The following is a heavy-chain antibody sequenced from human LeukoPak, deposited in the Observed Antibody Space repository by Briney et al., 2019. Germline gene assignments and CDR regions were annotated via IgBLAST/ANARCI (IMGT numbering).Heavy chain of an antibody. CDR1: GFTFSGSA. D-gene: IGHD1-26*01. CDR2: IDKKDKGYATAT. CDR3: TRDSGTYNWFDP. J-gene: IGHJ5*02. Sequence: GWAVKLSCVDCGFTFSGSAIHGVRPSSGKGRAGVGKIDKKDKGYATATAYAASVKGSFTISRDDSINTAYLQMKSLKTEDTALYYCTRDSGTYNWFDPWGQGTLVTVSS. V-gene: IGHV3-73*01.